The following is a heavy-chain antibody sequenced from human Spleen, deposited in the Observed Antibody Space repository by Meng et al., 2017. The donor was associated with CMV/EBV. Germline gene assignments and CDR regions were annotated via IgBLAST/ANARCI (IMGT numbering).Heavy chain of an antibody. Sequence: GGSLRLSCAASGFTVSSTYMSWVRQAPGKGLEWVALIYSGGDTQYVDSVMGRFTISRDISKNTLYLQMNRLRDEDTAVYYCASHTAPTEWAAYFDYWGQGTLVTVSS. CDR1: GFTVSSTY. CDR2: IYSGGDT. V-gene: IGHV3-53*01. CDR3: ASHTAPTEWAAYFDY. J-gene: IGHJ4*02. D-gene: IGHD3-3*01.